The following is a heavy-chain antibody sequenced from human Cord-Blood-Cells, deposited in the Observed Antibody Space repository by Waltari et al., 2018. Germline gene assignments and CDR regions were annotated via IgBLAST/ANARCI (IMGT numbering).Heavy chain of an antibody. V-gene: IGHV1-69*01. Sequence: QVQLVQSGAEVKKPGSSVKVSCKASGGTFSSYAISWVRQAPGQWLEWMGGIIPIFGTANYAQKFQGRVTITADESTSTAYMELSSLRSEDTAVYYCARGYDYGDYVGGWFDPWGQGTLVTVSS. CDR3: ARGYDYGDYVGGWFDP. D-gene: IGHD4-17*01. CDR1: GGTFSSYA. J-gene: IGHJ5*02. CDR2: IIPIFGTA.